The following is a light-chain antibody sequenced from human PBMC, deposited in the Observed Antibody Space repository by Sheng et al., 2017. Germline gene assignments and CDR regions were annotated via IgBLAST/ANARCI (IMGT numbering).Light chain of an antibody. Sequence: QSVLAQPPSVSGAPGQRVTISCTGGSSNIGADYDVHWYQHLPGTVPKLLIYANSHRPSGVPGRFSGSKSGTSASLAITGLQAEDEADYYCQSYDSSLSGHVVFGGGTKLTVL. CDR3: QSYDSSLSGHVV. CDR1: SSNIGADYD. J-gene: IGLJ2*01. CDR2: ANS. V-gene: IGLV1-40*01.